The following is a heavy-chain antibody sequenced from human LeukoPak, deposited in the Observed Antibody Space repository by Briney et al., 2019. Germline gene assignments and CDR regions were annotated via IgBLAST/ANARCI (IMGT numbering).Heavy chain of an antibody. D-gene: IGHD2-21*01. Sequence: ASVKVSCKASGYTFTSFDINWVRQATGQGLEWMGWMNPNSGNTVYAQKFQGRVTMTRGTSINTAYMELSSLRSDDTAVYYCARGTYYTSENYWGQGTLVTVSS. CDR1: GYTFTSFD. CDR3: ARGTYYTSENY. V-gene: IGHV1-8*01. CDR2: MNPNSGNT. J-gene: IGHJ4*02.